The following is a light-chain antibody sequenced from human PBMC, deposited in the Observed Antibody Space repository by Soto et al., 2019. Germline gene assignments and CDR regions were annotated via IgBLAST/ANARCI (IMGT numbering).Light chain of an antibody. Sequence: QSALTQPASVSGSPGQSITISCTGTSSDVGGYNYVSWYQHHPGKAPKLMIYDVSNRPSGVSNRFSGSKSGNMASLIISGLQAEDEADYYCSSYTSSSTLSTYVFGTGTKVTVL. CDR3: SSYTSSSTLSTYV. CDR1: SSDVGGYNY. J-gene: IGLJ1*01. V-gene: IGLV2-14*03. CDR2: DVS.